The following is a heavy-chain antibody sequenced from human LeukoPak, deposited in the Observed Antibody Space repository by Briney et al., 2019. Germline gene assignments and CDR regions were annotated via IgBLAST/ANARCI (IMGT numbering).Heavy chain of an antibody. V-gene: IGHV3-15*01. CDR1: GFTFGNAW. Sequence: GGSLRLSCAASGFTFGNAWMSWVRQAPGKGLEWVGRIKSKTDGGTTEYAAPVKGRFTISRDDSKNTLYLQMNSLKTEDTAVYYCTTGATRLLLEYWGQGTLVTVSS. CDR2: IKSKTDGGTT. J-gene: IGHJ4*02. CDR3: TTGATRLLLEY. D-gene: IGHD2/OR15-2a*01.